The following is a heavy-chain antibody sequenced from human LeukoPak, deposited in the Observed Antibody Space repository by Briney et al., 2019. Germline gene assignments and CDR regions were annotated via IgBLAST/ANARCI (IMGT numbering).Heavy chain of an antibody. V-gene: IGHV4-34*01. CDR3: ARSPLTGNYGDWFDP. D-gene: IGHD3-9*01. CDR2: INHSGRA. Sequence: SETLSLTCGVSGGSFSAYYWSWIRQPPGKGLELIGEINHSGRANYNPSLKSRVTISVDTSKNQFSLNLSSVTAADTAVYYCARSPLTGNYGDWFDPWGQGTLVIVSS. J-gene: IGHJ5*02. CDR1: GGSFSAYY.